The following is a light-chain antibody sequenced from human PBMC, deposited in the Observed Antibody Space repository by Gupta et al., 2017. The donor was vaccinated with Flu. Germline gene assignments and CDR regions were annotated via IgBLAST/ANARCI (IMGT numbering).Light chain of an antibody. J-gene: IGLJ2*01. CDR2: EDN. CDR1: KLGDKY. Sequence: SYELTQPPSVSVSHGQTASITCSGDKLGDKYASWYQQKAGQSPVLVIYEDNKRPSGIPERFSGSNSGNTATLTISGTQAMDEADYYCQAWDSRTVVFGGGTKMTVL. V-gene: IGLV3-1*01. CDR3: QAWDSRTVV.